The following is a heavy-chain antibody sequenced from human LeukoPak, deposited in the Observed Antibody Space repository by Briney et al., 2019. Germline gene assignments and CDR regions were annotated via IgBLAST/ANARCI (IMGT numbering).Heavy chain of an antibody. CDR1: GYTFTSYD. J-gene: IGHJ4*02. Sequence: ASVKVSCKASGYTFTSYDINWVRQATGQGLEWMGWMNPNSGNTGYAQKFQGRVTMTRNTSISTAYMELSSLRSEDTAVYYCAKEYGDYGYFDYWGQGTLVTVSS. CDR3: AKEYGDYGYFDY. CDR2: MNPNSGNT. D-gene: IGHD4-17*01. V-gene: IGHV1-8*01.